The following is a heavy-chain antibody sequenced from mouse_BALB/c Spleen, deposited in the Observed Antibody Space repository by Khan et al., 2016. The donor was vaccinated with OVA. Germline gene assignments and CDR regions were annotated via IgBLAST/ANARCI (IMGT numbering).Heavy chain of an antibody. V-gene: IGHV2-6-7*01. D-gene: IGHD1-2*01. CDR3: ARELRLGGFAY. Sequence: VQLQQSGPGLVAPSQNLSITCTVSGFSLTDYGVNWVRQPPGKGLEWLGMIWGDGSTDYNSALKSRLSISKDNSKSQVFLKMNSLHTDDTARFYCARELRLGGFAYWGQGTLVTVSA. J-gene: IGHJ3*01. CDR1: GFSLTDYG. CDR2: IWGDGST.